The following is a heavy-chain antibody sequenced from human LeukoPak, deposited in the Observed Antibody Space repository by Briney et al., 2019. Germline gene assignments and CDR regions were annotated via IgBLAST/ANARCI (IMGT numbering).Heavy chain of an antibody. Sequence: SETLSLTCTVSAGSISSYYWSWIRQLQGKGLEWIGYIYYSGSTNYNPSLKSRVTISVDTSKNQFSLKLSSVTAADTAVYYCARDSGVYGMDVWGQGTTVTVSS. CDR1: AGSISSYY. D-gene: IGHD1-26*01. V-gene: IGHV4-59*12. CDR2: IYYSGST. J-gene: IGHJ6*02. CDR3: ARDSGVYGMDV.